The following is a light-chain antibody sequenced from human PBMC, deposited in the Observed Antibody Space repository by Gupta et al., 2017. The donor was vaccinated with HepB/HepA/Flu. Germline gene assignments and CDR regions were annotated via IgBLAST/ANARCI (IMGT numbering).Light chain of an antibody. J-gene: IGKJ5*01. V-gene: IGKV3-11*01. CDR1: QSVSNF. CDR3: QQRSDWPIT. Sequence: EIVLTQSPATLSLSPGERATLSCRASQSVSNFLTWYQQKPGQAPRLLIYDASNRASGVPARFSGSGSGTDFTLTISSLEPEDFVVYYCQQRSDWPITFGQGTRLEIK. CDR2: DAS.